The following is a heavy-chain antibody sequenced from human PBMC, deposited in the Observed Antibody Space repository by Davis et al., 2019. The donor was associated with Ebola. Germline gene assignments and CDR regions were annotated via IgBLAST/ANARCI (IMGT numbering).Heavy chain of an antibody. CDR2: IRSKANSYAT. J-gene: IGHJ4*02. CDR1: GFTFSGSA. Sequence: GRSLRLSCAASGFTFSGSAMHWVRQASGKGLEWAGRIRSKANSYATAYAASVKGRFTISRDDSKNTAYLQMNSLKTEDTAVYYCTTQWLVLFARNYWGQGTLVTVSS. D-gene: IGHD6-19*01. CDR3: TTQWLVLFARNY. V-gene: IGHV3-73*01.